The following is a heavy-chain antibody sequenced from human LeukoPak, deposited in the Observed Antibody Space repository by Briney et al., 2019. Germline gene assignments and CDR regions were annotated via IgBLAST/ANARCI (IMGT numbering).Heavy chain of an antibody. CDR3: ARTSVPSSRYYCYYGMDV. V-gene: IGHV7-4-1*02. Sequence: ASVKVSCKASGYTFTNYAMNWVRQAPRQGLEWMGWINTNTGNPTYAQGFTGRFVFSLGTSVSTAYLQISSLKAEDTAVFYCARTSVPSSRYYCYYGMDVWGQGTTVTVSS. J-gene: IGHJ6*02. CDR1: GYTFTNYA. D-gene: IGHD6-19*01. CDR2: INTNTGNP.